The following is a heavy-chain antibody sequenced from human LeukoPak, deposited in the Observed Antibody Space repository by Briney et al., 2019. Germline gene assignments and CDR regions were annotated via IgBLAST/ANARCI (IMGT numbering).Heavy chain of an antibody. CDR1: GLTGSHNY. CDR3: ARSSNGYYIQ. J-gene: IGHJ4*02. CDR2: IHTSGDT. V-gene: IGHV3-53*01. Sequence: GGSLRLSCAASGLTGSHNYVSWVRQAPGKGLEWVSAIHTSGDTCYADSVKGRFTISRDNAKNSLYVQMNSLRADDSAVYYCARSSNGYYIQWGQGTLVTVS. D-gene: IGHD3-22*01.